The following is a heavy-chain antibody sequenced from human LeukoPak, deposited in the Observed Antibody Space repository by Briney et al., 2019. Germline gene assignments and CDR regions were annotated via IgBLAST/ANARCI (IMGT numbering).Heavy chain of an antibody. CDR3: AKGVRAVAGTSWPN. V-gene: IGHV3-23*01. J-gene: IGHJ4*02. CDR1: GFTFSSYA. CDR2: ISGSGGST. D-gene: IGHD6-19*01. Sequence: GGSLRLSCAASGFTFSSYAMGWVRHAPGKGLEWVSAISGSGGSTYFAGSPKRQFTISRDNSKNTLYLQLSSLRAEDTAVYYCAKGVRAVAGTSWPNWGQGTLVTVSS.